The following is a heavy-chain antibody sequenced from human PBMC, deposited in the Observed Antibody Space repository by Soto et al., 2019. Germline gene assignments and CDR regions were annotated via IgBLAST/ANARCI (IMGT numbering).Heavy chain of an antibody. CDR3: AREGDFWSGYSTNWFDP. Sequence: ASVKVSCKASGYTFTSYDINWVRQAPGQGLEWMGIINPSGGSTSYAQKFQGRVTMTRDTSTSTVYMELSSLRSEDTAVYYCAREGDFWSGYSTNWFDPWGQGTLVTVSS. CDR1: GYTFTSYD. D-gene: IGHD3-3*01. CDR2: INPSGGST. J-gene: IGHJ5*02. V-gene: IGHV1-46*03.